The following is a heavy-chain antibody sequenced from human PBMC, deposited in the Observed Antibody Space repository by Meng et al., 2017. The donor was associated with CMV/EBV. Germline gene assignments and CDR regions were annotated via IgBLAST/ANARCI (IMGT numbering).Heavy chain of an antibody. V-gene: IGHV2-5*02. CDR3: AHHADIAAAGSYYY. CDR1: GFSLSTSGVG. CDR2: IYWDDDK. D-gene: IGHD6-13*01. J-gene: IGHJ4*02. Sequence: QTPLKESGPTLVKPKQTFTLTCTFSGFSLSTSGVGGGWIRQPPGKALEWLALIYWDDDKRYSPSLKSRLTITKDTSKNQVVLTMTNMDPVDTATYYCAHHADIAAAGSYYYWGQGTLVTVSS.